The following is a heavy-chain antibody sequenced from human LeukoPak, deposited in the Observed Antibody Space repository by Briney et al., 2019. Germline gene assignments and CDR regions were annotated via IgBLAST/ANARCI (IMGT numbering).Heavy chain of an antibody. CDR3: GRGFSEATPGAINY. J-gene: IGHJ4*02. Sequence: SQTLSLTCGIFGDSLSSNSAAWNWIRQPPSRGLEWLGRTYYRSKWYSDYAPSVKGRITINPDTSKNQFSLQLNSLTPGDTAVYYCGRGFSEATPGAINYWGPGTLVTVSS. CDR2: TYYRSKWYS. D-gene: IGHD2-2*02. V-gene: IGHV6-1*01. CDR1: GDSLSSNSAA.